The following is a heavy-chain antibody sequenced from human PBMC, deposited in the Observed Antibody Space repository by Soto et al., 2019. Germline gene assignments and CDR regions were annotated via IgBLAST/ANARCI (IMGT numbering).Heavy chain of an antibody. D-gene: IGHD5-12*01. CDR2: IYYSGST. CDR1: GGSISSYY. J-gene: IGHJ5*02. V-gene: IGHV4-59*01. CDR3: ARSIVATINWFDP. Sequence: SETLSLTCTASGGSISSYYWSWSRQPPGKGLEWIGYIYYSGSTNYNPSLKSRVTISVDTSKNQFSLKLSSVTAADTAVYYCARSIVATINWFDPWGQGTLVTVSS.